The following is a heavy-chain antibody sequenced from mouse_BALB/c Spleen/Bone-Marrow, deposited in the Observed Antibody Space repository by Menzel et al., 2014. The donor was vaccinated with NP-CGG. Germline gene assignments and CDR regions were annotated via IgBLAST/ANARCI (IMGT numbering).Heavy chain of an antibody. CDR1: GYSFTGYT. J-gene: IGHJ3*01. Sequence: VQLQQPGPELVKPGASMKISCKASGYSFTGYTKHWVKQSHGKNLEWIGLINPYNSDTYYNQRFKDKATLTVDKSSSTAYMRLLSLTSEDYAVYYCVRGEYGFTSWGQGTLVTVAA. CDR3: VRGEYGFTS. V-gene: IGHV1-37*01. D-gene: IGHD2-10*02. CDR2: INPYNSDT.